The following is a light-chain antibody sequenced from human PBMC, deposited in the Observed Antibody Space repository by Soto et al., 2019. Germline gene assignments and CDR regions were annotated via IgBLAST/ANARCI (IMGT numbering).Light chain of an antibody. CDR3: QQRSSWPIT. V-gene: IGKV3-11*01. CDR2: DAS. CDR1: QSVRSY. Sequence: EIVLTQSPATLSLSPGERATLSCRASQSVRSYLAWYQQKPGQAPRLLIYDASNRATGIPARFSGSGSGTDFTLTISSLEPEDFAVYYCQQRSSWPITFGQGTRLEI. J-gene: IGKJ5*01.